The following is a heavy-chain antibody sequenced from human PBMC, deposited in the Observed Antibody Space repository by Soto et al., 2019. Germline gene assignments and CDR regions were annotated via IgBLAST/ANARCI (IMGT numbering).Heavy chain of an antibody. D-gene: IGHD6-19*01. CDR2: IYYSGTT. J-gene: IGHJ4*02. V-gene: IGHV4-28*03. CDR3: ARAGGLGAVAVDY. CDR1: GYSISSSNW. Sequence: PSETLSLTCAVSGYSISSSNWWGWIRQPPGKGLEWIGYIYYSGTTYYNPSLKSRVTMSVDTSKNQFSLKLTSVTAVDTAVYYCARAGGLGAVAVDYWGQGTLVTVSS.